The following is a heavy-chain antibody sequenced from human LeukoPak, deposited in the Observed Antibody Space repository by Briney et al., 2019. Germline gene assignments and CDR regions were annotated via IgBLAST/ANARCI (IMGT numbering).Heavy chain of an antibody. D-gene: IGHD6-13*01. CDR1: GGSFSGYY. V-gene: IGHV4-34*01. CDR2: INHSGRT. J-gene: IGHJ4*02. CDR3: TRGRGVEQQLDPLDLDY. Sequence: SETLSLTCAVYGGSFSGYYWSWLRQPPGKGLEWIGEINHSGRTNYNPSLKSRVTISVDTSKNQFSLELTSVTAADTAVYYCTRGRGVEQQLDPLDLDYWGQGTLVTVSS.